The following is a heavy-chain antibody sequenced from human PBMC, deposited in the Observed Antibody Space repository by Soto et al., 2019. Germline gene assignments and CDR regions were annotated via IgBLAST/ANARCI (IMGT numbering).Heavy chain of an antibody. Sequence: ASVKVSCKASGYTFTTYGISWVRQAPGQGLEWMGWITTYNENMDSAPKFQDRLTMTTDTSTTTAYMELSNLRSDDTALYYCAYVGGTTTGDYYFDLWCQGTPVTVSS. D-gene: IGHD1-26*01. V-gene: IGHV1-18*01. CDR1: GYTFTTYG. J-gene: IGHJ4*02. CDR3: AYVGGTTTGDYYFDL. CDR2: ITTYNENM.